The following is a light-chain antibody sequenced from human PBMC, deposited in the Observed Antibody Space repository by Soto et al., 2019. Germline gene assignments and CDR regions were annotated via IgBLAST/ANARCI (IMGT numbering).Light chain of an antibody. J-gene: IGLJ1*01. CDR1: SSDVGGYNY. V-gene: IGLV2-14*01. CDR2: EVS. CDR3: CSYAGSYSYA. Sequence: QSVLTQPASVSGSPGQSITISCTGTSSDVGGYNYVSWYQQHPGKAPKLMIYEVSNRPSGVSNRFSGSKSGNTASLTISGLQAEDEADYYCCSYAGSYSYAFATGTKLTVL.